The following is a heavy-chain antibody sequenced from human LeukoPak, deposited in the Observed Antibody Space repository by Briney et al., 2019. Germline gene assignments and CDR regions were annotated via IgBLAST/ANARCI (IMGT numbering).Heavy chain of an antibody. J-gene: IGHJ4*02. Sequence: GGSLRLSCAASGFTFSSYGMHWVRQAPGKGLEWVAVISYDGSNKYYADSVKGRFTISRDSSKNTLYLQMNSLRAEDTAVYYCATDGYHYFDYWGQGTLVTVSS. V-gene: IGHV3-30*03. CDR2: ISYDGSNK. D-gene: IGHD5-12*01. CDR3: ATDGYHYFDY. CDR1: GFTFSSYG.